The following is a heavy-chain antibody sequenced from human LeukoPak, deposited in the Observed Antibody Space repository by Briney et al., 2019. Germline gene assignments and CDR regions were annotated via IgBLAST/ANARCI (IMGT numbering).Heavy chain of an antibody. CDR3: ARALHYYYDSSGYGKGSYFDY. CDR2: INPNSGGT. Sequence: ASVKVSCKASGYTFTSYDIHWVRQATGQGLEWMGWINPNSGGTNYAQKFQGWVTMTRDTSISTAYMELSRLRSDDTAVYYCARALHYYYDSSGYGKGSYFDYWGQGTLVTVSS. D-gene: IGHD3-22*01. J-gene: IGHJ4*02. V-gene: IGHV1-2*04. CDR1: GYTFTSYD.